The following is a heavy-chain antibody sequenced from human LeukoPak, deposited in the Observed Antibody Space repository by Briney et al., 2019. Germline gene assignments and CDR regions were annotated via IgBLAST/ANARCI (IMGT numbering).Heavy chain of an antibody. CDR1: GYSFTSYW. Sequence: GESRKISCKGSGYSFTSYWIGWVRQMPGKGLEWMGIIFPGDSDSRHSPSFQGQVTISVDKSISTAYLQWNSLKASDTAIYYCARFRDDFPDYWGQGTLIIVSS. CDR2: IFPGDSDS. CDR3: ARFRDDFPDY. D-gene: IGHD5-24*01. V-gene: IGHV5-51*01. J-gene: IGHJ4*02.